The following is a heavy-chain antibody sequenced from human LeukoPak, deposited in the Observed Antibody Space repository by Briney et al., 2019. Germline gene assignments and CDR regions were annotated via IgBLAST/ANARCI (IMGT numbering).Heavy chain of an antibody. Sequence: RASVKVSCKASGYTFTTNAIHWVRQAPGQRLEWMGWINAGNGDTTYSQKFQDRVTIIRDRSASTAYMELSSLRSEDTAVYYCARGSGSLDYWGQGTQVIVSS. CDR2: INAGNGDT. CDR1: GYTFTTNA. CDR3: ARGSGSLDY. J-gene: IGHJ4*02. V-gene: IGHV1-3*01. D-gene: IGHD1-14*01.